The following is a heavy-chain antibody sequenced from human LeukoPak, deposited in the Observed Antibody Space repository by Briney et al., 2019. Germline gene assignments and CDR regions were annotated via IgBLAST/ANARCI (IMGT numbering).Heavy chain of an antibody. CDR3: VNDYAKQRGY. V-gene: IGHV3-7*01. D-gene: IGHD4-17*01. CDR1: GFTFSRFW. CDR2: IIHDGSEK. J-gene: IGHJ4*02. Sequence: GGSLRLSCAASGFTFSRFWMSWVRQAPGKGRECVANIIHDGSEKYYVVSVKGRFTISRDNAKNSLYLQMNSLRAEDSAIYFCVNDYAKQRGYWGQGTLVTVSS.